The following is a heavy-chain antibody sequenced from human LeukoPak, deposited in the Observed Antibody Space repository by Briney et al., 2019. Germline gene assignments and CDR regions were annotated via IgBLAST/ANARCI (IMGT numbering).Heavy chain of an antibody. CDR3: AKVGLDYDFWSGYYPGHYFDY. CDR1: GFTFNSYG. Sequence: GGSLRLSCAASGFTFNSYGMHWVRQAPGKGLEWVAVIWYDGSNKYYADSVKGRFTISRDNSKNTLYLQMNSLRAEDTAVYYCAKVGLDYDFWSGYYPGHYFDYWGQGTLVTVSS. D-gene: IGHD3-3*01. CDR2: IWYDGSNK. J-gene: IGHJ4*02. V-gene: IGHV3-33*06.